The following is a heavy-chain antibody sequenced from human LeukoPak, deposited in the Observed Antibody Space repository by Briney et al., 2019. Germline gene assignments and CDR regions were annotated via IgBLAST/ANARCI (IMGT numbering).Heavy chain of an antibody. CDR1: GGSISTYY. Sequence: SETLSLTCDVSGGSISTYYWSWIRQPPGKGLEWIGYNYNSGTTNYSPSLRSRVTVSVDRSKNQFSLRLTSVTAADTAVYYCARERASAGPHFDRWGRGILVTVSS. V-gene: IGHV4-59*01. D-gene: IGHD6-13*01. J-gene: IGHJ4*02. CDR3: ARERASAGPHFDR. CDR2: NYNSGTT.